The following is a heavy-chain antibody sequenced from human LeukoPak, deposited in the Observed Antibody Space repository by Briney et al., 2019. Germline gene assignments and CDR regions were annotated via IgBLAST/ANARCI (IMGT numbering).Heavy chain of an antibody. D-gene: IGHD7-27*01. Sequence: GESLKISCKGSGYSSPTYWIAWVRQMPGKGLEWMGIINPRDSDTRYSPSFQGQVTISVDKSISTAYLQWSSLKVSDTAMYYCARERWGNLEYWGQGALVTVSS. CDR3: ARERWGNLEY. J-gene: IGHJ4*02. CDR1: GYSSPTYW. V-gene: IGHV5-51*01. CDR2: INPRDSDT.